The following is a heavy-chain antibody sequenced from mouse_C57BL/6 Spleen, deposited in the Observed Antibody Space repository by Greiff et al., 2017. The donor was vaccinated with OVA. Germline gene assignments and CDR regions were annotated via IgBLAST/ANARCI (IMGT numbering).Heavy chain of an antibody. V-gene: IGHV1-15*01. CDR1: GYTFTDYE. CDR3: TRSLYYGSSYPFAY. J-gene: IGHJ3*01. CDR2: IDPETGGT. D-gene: IGHD1-1*01. Sequence: QVQLQQSGAELVRPGASVTLSCKASGYTFTDYEMHWVKQTPVHGLEWIGAIDPETGGTAYNQKFKGKAILTADKSSSTAYMELRSLTSEDSAVYYCTRSLYYGSSYPFAYWGQGTLVTVSA.